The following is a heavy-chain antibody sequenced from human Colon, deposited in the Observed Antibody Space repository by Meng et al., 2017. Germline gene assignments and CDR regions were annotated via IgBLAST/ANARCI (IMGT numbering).Heavy chain of an antibody. CDR1: GDSIRSSNW. CDR2: IYHSGST. J-gene: IGHJ4*02. D-gene: IGHD4-23*01. CDR3: ARVPTTVDPFES. V-gene: IGHV4-4*02. Sequence: QVELQESGPGLGKPSGTLSLTCAVSGDSIRSSNWWSWVRQPPGRGLEWIGEIYHSGSTNYSPSLKSRVTISLDKSKNQFSLKVSYMTAADTAVYFCARVPTTVDPFESWGQGTLVTVSS.